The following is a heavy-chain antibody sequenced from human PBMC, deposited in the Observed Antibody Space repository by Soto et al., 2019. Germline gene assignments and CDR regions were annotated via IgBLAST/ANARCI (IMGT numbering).Heavy chain of an antibody. CDR3: AKDTYYHDSSGYYVFEY. CDR2: ISYDGSNK. D-gene: IGHD3-22*01. J-gene: IGHJ4*02. Sequence: QVQLVESGGGVVQPGRSLRLSCAASGFTFSSYGMHWVRQAPGKGLEWVAVISYDGSNKYYADSVKGRFTISRDNSKNTVYLQMNSLRAADTAVYYCAKDTYYHDSSGYYVFEYWGQGTLVTVSS. V-gene: IGHV3-30*18. CDR1: GFTFSSYG.